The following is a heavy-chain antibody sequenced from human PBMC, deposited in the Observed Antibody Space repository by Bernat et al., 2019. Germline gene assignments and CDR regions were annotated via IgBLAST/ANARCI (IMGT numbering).Heavy chain of an antibody. D-gene: IGHD6-19*01. CDR3: ARVYGGWYDTNWFDP. CDR2: ISAYNGNT. Sequence: QVQLVQSGAEVKKPGASVKVSCKASGYTFTSYGISWVRQAPGQGLEWMGWISAYNGNTNYAQKLQGRVTMTPDTSTSTAYMELRSLRSDDTAVYYGARVYGGWYDTNWFDPWGQGTLVTVSS. J-gene: IGHJ5*02. V-gene: IGHV1-18*01. CDR1: GYTFTSYG.